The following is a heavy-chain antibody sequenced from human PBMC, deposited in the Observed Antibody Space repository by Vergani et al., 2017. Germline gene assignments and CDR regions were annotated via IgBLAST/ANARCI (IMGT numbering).Heavy chain of an antibody. V-gene: IGHV4-59*08. J-gene: IGHJ4*02. CDR2: IYYSGST. CDR3: ARVVSTNSRIAVAGKLDY. CDR1: GGSISSYY. D-gene: IGHD6-19*01. Sequence: QVQLQESGPGLVKPSETLSLTCTVSGGSISSYYWSWIRQPPGKGLEWIGYIYYSGSTNYNPSLKSRVTISVDTSKNQFSLKLSSVTAADTAVYYCARVVSTNSRIAVAGKLDYWGQGTLVTVSS.